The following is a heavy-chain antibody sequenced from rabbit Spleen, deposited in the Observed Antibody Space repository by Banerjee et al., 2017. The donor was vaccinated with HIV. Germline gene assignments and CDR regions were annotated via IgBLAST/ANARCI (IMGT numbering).Heavy chain of an antibody. CDR1: GFSFSNKAV. D-gene: IGHD3-1*01. J-gene: IGHJ4*01. CDR2: INAVTGKA. CDR3: ARDLASVVGWNFNL. V-gene: IGHV1S45*01. Sequence: QEQLVESGGGLVQPGGSLTLSCKASGFSFSNKAVMCWVRQAPGKGLEWIACINAVTGKAVYATWAKGRFTFSKTSSTTVTLQLNSLTAADTATYFCARDLASVVGWNFNLWGQGTLVTVS.